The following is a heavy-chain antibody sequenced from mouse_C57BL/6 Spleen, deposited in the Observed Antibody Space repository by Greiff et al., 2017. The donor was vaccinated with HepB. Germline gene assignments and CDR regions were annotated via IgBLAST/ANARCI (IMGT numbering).Heavy chain of an antibody. J-gene: IGHJ4*01. V-gene: IGHV3-6*01. Sequence: DVQLQESGPGLVKPSQSLSLTCSVTGYSITSGYYWNWIRQFPGNKLEWMGYISYDGSNNYNPSLKNRISITRDTSKNQFFLKLNSVTTEDTATYYCARHYDYDEAMDYWGQGTSVTVSS. CDR1: GYSITSGYY. CDR3: ARHYDYDEAMDY. D-gene: IGHD2-4*01. CDR2: ISYDGSN.